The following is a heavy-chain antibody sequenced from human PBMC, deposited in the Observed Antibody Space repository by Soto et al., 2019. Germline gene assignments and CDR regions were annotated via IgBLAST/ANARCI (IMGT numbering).Heavy chain of an antibody. CDR1: GFTFDDYT. CDR3: AKAPYTGTPYGMDV. Sequence: GGSLRLSCAASGFTFDDYTMHWVRQAPGKGLEWVSLISWDGGSTYYADSVKGRCTISRDTSKNSLYLQMNSLRTEDTALYYCAKAPYTGTPYGMDVRGQGTTVTVSS. V-gene: IGHV3-43*01. D-gene: IGHD1-1*01. CDR2: ISWDGGST. J-gene: IGHJ6*02.